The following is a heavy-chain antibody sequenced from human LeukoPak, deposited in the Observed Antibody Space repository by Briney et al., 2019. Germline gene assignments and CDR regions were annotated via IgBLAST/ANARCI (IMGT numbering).Heavy chain of an antibody. CDR3: ARSVMAPAP. Sequence: GGSLRLSCAASGFTFSSYWMSWVRQAPGKGLERVAKINQDGGDKYYVDSVKGRFTISRDNAKNSLYLQMNSLRAEDTAVYYCARSVMAPAPWGQGTLVTVS. CDR1: GFTFSSYW. CDR2: INQDGGDK. V-gene: IGHV3-7*01. J-gene: IGHJ5*02. D-gene: IGHD5-24*01.